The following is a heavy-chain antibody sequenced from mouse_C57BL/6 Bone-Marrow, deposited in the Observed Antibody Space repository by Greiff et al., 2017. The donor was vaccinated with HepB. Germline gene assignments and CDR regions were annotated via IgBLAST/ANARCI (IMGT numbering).Heavy chain of an antibody. Sequence: EVQLQQSGPELVKPGASVKISCKASGYTFTDYYMNWVKQSHGKSLEWIGDINPNNGGTSYNQKFKGKATLTVDKSSSTAYMELRSLTSEDSAVYYCARWPPLGYFDYWGQGTTLTVSS. V-gene: IGHV1-26*01. J-gene: IGHJ2*01. D-gene: IGHD4-1*01. CDR3: ARWPPLGYFDY. CDR2: INPNNGGT. CDR1: GYTFTDYY.